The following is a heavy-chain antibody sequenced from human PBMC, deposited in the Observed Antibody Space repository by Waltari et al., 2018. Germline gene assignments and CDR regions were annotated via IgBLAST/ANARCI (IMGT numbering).Heavy chain of an antibody. Sequence: EVQLVESGGGLVQPGGARRLSCAASGLTCRSYWMSWVRQAPGKGLEWVANIKQDGSEKYYVDSVKGRFTISRDNAKNSLYLQMNSLRAEDTAVYYCARDRGSQYFFDYWGQGTLVTVSS. CDR2: IKQDGSEK. J-gene: IGHJ4*02. CDR3: ARDRGSQYFFDY. CDR1: GLTCRSYW. D-gene: IGHD5-12*01. V-gene: IGHV3-7*01.